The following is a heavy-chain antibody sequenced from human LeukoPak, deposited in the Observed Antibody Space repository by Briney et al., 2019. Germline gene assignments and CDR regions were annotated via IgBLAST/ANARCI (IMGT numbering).Heavy chain of an antibody. Sequence: AASGKVSCKVSGYTLTELSMHWVRQAPGKGLEWMGGFDPEDGETIYAQKFQGRVTMTEDTSTDTAYMELSSLRSEDTAVYYCATVVGYYDSSGYKGFDPWGQGTLVTVSS. J-gene: IGHJ5*02. V-gene: IGHV1-24*01. CDR2: FDPEDGET. D-gene: IGHD3-22*01. CDR3: ATVVGYYDSSGYKGFDP. CDR1: GYTLTELS.